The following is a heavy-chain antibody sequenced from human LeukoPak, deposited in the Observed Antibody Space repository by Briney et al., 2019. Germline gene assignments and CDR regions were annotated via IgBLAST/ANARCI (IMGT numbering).Heavy chain of an antibody. Sequence: ASVKVSCKASGGTFSSYTISWVRQAPGQGLEWMGGIIPIFGTANYAQKFQGRVTITADESTSTAYMELNSLRAEDTAVYYCAKVEYTTSWYGVGSLDYWGQGTLVTVSS. CDR2: IIPIFGTA. J-gene: IGHJ4*02. D-gene: IGHD6-13*01. CDR1: GGTFSSYT. CDR3: AKVEYTTSWYGVGSLDY. V-gene: IGHV1-69*13.